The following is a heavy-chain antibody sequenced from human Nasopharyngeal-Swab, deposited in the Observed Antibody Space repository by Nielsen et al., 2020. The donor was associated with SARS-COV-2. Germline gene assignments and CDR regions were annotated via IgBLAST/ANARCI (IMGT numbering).Heavy chain of an antibody. J-gene: IGHJ4*02. Sequence: SGPTLVKPPQTLTLTCTFSGFSLSTSGMCVSWIRQPPGKDLEWLALIDWDDDKYYSTSLKTRLTISKDTSKNQVVLTMTNMDPVDTATYYCARIRYDILTGYYIGFDYWGQGTLVTVSS. CDR1: GFSLSTSGMC. V-gene: IGHV2-70*01. CDR3: ARIRYDILTGYYIGFDY. CDR2: IDWDDDK. D-gene: IGHD3-9*01.